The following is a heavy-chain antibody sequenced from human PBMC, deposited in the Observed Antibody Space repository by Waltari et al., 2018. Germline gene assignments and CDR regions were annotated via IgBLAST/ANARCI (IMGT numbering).Heavy chain of an antibody. V-gene: IGHV3-43*01. Sequence: EVHLVQSGGLVAEPGGSLRLSCAASGFTFKKFSMHWVRQRPGKGLDWLSVIQGNGRASLYADSVGGRFIVSRDNNRNSLYLQMNSLSAEDTALYYCAKEHDTGWPTLDSWGQGTLVTVYS. D-gene: IGHD6-19*01. CDR1: GFTFKKFS. J-gene: IGHJ4*02. CDR3: AKEHDTGWPTLDS. CDR2: IQGNGRAS.